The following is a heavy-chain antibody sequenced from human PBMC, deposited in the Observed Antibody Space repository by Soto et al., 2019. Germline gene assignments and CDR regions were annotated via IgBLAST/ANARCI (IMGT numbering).Heavy chain of an antibody. Sequence: QLQLQESGPGLVKPSETLSLTCTVSGGSISSGSDYWGWVRQPPGKGPEWIVSVYSGGSPLYNPSLRSRVTTSVDTSKNQFSLQLTSVSAADTAVYYCARHTEPPGFGLCWFDPWGQGTLVTVSS. D-gene: IGHD3-10*01. CDR2: VYSGGSP. V-gene: IGHV4-39*01. CDR1: GGSISSGSDY. J-gene: IGHJ5*02. CDR3: ARHTEPPGFGLCWFDP.